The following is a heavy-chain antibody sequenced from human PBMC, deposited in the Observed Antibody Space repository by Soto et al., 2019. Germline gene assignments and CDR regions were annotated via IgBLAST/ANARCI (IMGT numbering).Heavy chain of an antibody. CDR2: IRSKANSYAT. Sequence: EVPLVESGGGLVQPGGSLKLSCAASGFTFSGSAMHWVRQASGKGLEWVGRIRSKANSYATAYAASVKGRFTISRDDSKNTAYLQMNSLKTEDTAVYYCTTSWYSSGHDYWGQGTLVTVSS. V-gene: IGHV3-73*02. D-gene: IGHD6-19*01. CDR1: GFTFSGSA. CDR3: TTSWYSSGHDY. J-gene: IGHJ4*02.